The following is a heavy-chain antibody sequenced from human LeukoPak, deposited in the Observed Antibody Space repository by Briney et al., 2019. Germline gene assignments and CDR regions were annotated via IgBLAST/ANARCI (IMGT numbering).Heavy chain of an antibody. CDR3: ARDLGIAAAGIGAFDI. CDR2: IYHSGST. V-gene: IGHV4-4*02. D-gene: IGHD6-13*01. J-gene: IGHJ3*02. Sequence: PSETLSLTCAVSGGSISSSNWWSWVRQPPGKGLEWIGEIYHSGSTNYNPSLKSRVTISVDKSKNQFSLKLSSVTAADTAVYYCARDLGIAAAGIGAFDIWGQGTMVTVSS. CDR1: GGSISSSNW.